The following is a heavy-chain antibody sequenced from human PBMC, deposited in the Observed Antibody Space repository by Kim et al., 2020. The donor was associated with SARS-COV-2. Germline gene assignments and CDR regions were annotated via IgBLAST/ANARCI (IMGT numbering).Heavy chain of an antibody. J-gene: IGHJ3*02. CDR1: GYTFTSYY. Sequence: ASVKVSCKASGYTFTSYYMHWVRQAPGQGLEWMGIINPSGGSTSYAQKLQGRVTMTRDTSTSTVYMELSSLRSEDTAVYYCARGSIYGDYGGAFDIWGQGTMVTVSS. CDR2: INPSGGST. D-gene: IGHD4-17*01. V-gene: IGHV1-46*01. CDR3: ARGSIYGDYGGAFDI.